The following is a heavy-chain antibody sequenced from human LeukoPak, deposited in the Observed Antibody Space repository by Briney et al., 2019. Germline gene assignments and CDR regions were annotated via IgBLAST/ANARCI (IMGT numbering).Heavy chain of an antibody. V-gene: IGHV3-9*01. CDR2: ISWSSGSI. CDR1: GFTFDDYA. D-gene: IGHD3-16*01. CDR3: AKGLGYFDY. Sequence: GRSLRLSCAASGFTFDDYAMHWVRQAPGKGLEWVSGISWSSGSIGYADSVKGRFTISRDNSKNTLYLQMNSLRAEDTAVYYCAKGLGYFDYWGQGTLVTVSS. J-gene: IGHJ4*02.